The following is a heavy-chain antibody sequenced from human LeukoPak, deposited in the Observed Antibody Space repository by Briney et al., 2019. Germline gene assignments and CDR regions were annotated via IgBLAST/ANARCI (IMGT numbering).Heavy chain of an antibody. CDR3: ARDLDSSTCYRGFDY. Sequence: GGSLRLSCAASGFTFSSYSMNWVRQAPGKGLEWVSSINSSSGYIYYADSVKGRFTISRDNAKNSLYLQMNSLRAEDTAVYYCARDLDSSTCYRGFDYWGQGTLVTVSS. CDR2: INSSSGYI. CDR1: GFTFSSYS. V-gene: IGHV3-21*01. J-gene: IGHJ4*02. D-gene: IGHD6-13*01.